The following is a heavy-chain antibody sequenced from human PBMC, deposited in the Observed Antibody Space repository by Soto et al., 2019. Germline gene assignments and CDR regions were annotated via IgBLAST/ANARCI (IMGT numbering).Heavy chain of an antibody. J-gene: IGHJ6*03. D-gene: IGHD6-6*01. Sequence: GGSLRLSCAAPGFTFSSYAMSWVRQAPGKGLEWVSAISGSGGSTYYADSVKGRFTISRDNSKNTLYLQMNSLRAEDTAVYYCAHFPPSIAAPDYYYYYMDVWGKGTTVTVSS. CDR1: GFTFSSYA. CDR3: AHFPPSIAAPDYYYYYMDV. CDR2: ISGSGGST. V-gene: IGHV3-23*01.